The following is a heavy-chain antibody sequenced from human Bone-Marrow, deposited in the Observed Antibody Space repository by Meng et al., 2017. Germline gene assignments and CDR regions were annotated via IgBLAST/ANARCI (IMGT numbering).Heavy chain of an antibody. CDR2: ISYSGST. CDR1: GGSFSGYY. J-gene: IGHJ4*02. D-gene: IGHD2-15*01. V-gene: IGHV4-59*01. CDR3: ARQQGWSPFGY. Sequence: SETLSLTCAVYGGSFSGYYWSWIRQPPGKGLEWIGYISYSGSTNYNPSLKSRVTLLVDTSKNQFSLKLGSVTAADTAVYYCARQQGWSPFGYWGQGTLVTVSS.